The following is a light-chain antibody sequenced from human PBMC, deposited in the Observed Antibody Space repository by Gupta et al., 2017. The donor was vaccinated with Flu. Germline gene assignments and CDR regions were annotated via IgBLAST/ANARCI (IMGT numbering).Light chain of an antibody. CDR1: RKRNSNY. CDR3: QQDCSSPLT. V-gene: IGKV3-20*01. CDR2: GAS. J-gene: IGKJ1*01. Sequence: GTPPLAPLGRSTPTGRGRRKRNSNYLAWYQQKVGQAPKLLIYGASSRDSGVPDRFSGSGSGTDFTLTISRLEPEDFAVFYCQQDCSSPLTFGQGTKVEIK.